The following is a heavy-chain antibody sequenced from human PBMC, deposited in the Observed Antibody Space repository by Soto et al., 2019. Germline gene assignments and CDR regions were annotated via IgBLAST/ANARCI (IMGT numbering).Heavy chain of an antibody. CDR2: VNPIVSMS. V-gene: IGHV1-69*02. CDR1: GDTFNFYS. CDR3: ASSYGSGYRAFDY. J-gene: IGHJ4*02. D-gene: IGHD3-10*01. Sequence: QVQLVQSGAEVKRPGSSVKVSCKASGDTFNFYSINWVRQAPGLVREWMGRVNPIVSMSNYAQKFQGRVTMTADKSTSTAYMELSSLRSEDTAIYYCASSYGSGYRAFDYWGQGALVTVSS.